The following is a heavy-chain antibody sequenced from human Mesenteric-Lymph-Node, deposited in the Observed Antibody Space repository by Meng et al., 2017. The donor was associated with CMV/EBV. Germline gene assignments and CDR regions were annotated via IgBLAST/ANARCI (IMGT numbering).Heavy chain of an antibody. V-gene: IGHV3-30*04. CDR1: GFTFSSNA. Sequence: GGSLRLSCAASGFTFSSNAMHWVRQAPGKGLEWVAVISYDGSNKYYADSVKGRFTISRDNSKNTLYLQMNSLRAEDTAVYYCARAMYSSYYYYYGMDVWGQGTTVTVSS. D-gene: IGHD6-13*01. J-gene: IGHJ6*02. CDR3: ARAMYSSYYYYYGMDV. CDR2: ISYDGSNK.